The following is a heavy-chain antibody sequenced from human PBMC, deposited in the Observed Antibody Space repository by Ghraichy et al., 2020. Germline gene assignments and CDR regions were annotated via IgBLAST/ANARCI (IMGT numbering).Heavy chain of an antibody. V-gene: IGHV3-48*01. D-gene: IGHD3-22*01. CDR3: ARVGRYYYDSSGYSDY. Sequence: GGSLRLSCAASGFTFSSYSMNWVRQAPGKGLEWVSYISSSSSTIYYADSVKGRFTISRDNAKNSLYLQMNSLRAEDTAVYYCARVGRYYYDSSGYSDYWGQGTLVTVSS. CDR1: GFTFSSYS. CDR2: ISSSSSTI. J-gene: IGHJ4*02.